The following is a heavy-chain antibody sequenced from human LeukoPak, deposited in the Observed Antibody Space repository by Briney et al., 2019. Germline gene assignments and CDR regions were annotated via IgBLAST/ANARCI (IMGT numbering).Heavy chain of an antibody. CDR2: FHYSGST. D-gene: IGHD3-10*01. CDR3: AGTYYYGSGSYYNPYYYYYMDV. CDR1: GGSISSSSYY. Sequence: PSETLSLTCSVSGGSISSSSYYWGWIRQPPGKGLEWIGSFHYSGSTYYNPSLKSRVTISVDTSKNQFSLKLSSVTAADTAVYYCAGTYYYGSGSYYNPYYYYYMDVWGKGTTVTVSS. V-gene: IGHV4-39*07. J-gene: IGHJ6*03.